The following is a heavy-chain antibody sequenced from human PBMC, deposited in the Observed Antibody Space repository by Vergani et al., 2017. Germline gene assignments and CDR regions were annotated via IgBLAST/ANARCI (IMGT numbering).Heavy chain of an antibody. D-gene: IGHD6-13*01. J-gene: IGHJ4*02. CDR1: GGTFSSYA. CDR3: ASSGYSSSNVDY. Sequence: QVQLVQSGAEVKKPGSSVKVSCKASGGTFSSYAISWVRPAPGQGLEWMGGIIPIFGTANYAQKFQGRVTITADESTSPAYMELSSLRSEDTAVYYCASSGYSSSNVDYWGQGTLVTVSS. CDR2: IIPIFGTA. V-gene: IGHV1-69*01.